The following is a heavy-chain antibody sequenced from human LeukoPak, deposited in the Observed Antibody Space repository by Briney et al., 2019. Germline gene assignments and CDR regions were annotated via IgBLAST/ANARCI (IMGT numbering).Heavy chain of an antibody. D-gene: IGHD3-22*01. V-gene: IGHV3-30-3*01. Sequence: GRSLRLSCAASGFTFSSYAIHWVRQAPGKGLEWVAVISYDGSNKYYADSVKGRFTISRDNSKNTLYLQMNSLRAEDTAVYYCAREYYYDSSGYLDYWGQGTLVTVSS. CDR3: AREYYYDSSGYLDY. CDR2: ISYDGSNK. CDR1: GFTFSSYA. J-gene: IGHJ4*02.